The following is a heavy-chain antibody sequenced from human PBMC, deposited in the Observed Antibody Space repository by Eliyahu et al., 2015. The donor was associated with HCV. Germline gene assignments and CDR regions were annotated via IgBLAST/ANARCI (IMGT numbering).Heavy chain of an antibody. CDR3: ARVYWSLGYWFDP. Sequence: QLQLQESGSGLVKPSQTLSLTCAVSGGSISSGGYSWSWIRQPPREGPGVVWDTYLIGGTYYNPSLKSRVTISVDRSKNQFSLKLSSVTAADTAVYYCARVYWSLGYWFDPWGQGTLVTVSS. CDR1: GGSISSGGYS. D-gene: IGHD1-1*01. J-gene: IGHJ5*02. V-gene: IGHV4-30-2*01. CDR2: TYLIGGT.